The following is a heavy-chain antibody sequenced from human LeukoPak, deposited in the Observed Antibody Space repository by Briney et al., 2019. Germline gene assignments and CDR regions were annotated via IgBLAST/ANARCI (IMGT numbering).Heavy chain of an antibody. D-gene: IGHD2-15*01. CDR3: ARENCSGGSCYFDTLAYFDY. CDR1: GGTFSSCA. Sequence: SVKVSCKASGGTFSSCAISWVRQAPGQGLEWMGGIIPIFGTANYAQKFQGRVTITADESTSTAYMELSSLRSEDTAVYYCARENCSGGSCYFDTLAYFDYWGQGTLVTVSS. V-gene: IGHV1-69*01. J-gene: IGHJ4*02. CDR2: IIPIFGTA.